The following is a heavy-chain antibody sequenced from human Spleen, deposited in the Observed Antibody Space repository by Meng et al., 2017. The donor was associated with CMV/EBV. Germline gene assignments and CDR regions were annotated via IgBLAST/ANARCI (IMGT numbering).Heavy chain of an antibody. Sequence: GESLKISCAASGFTFSSYSMNWVRQAPGKGLEWVSYISSSSSSIYYADSVKGRFTISRDNAKNSLYVQMNSLRAEDTAVYCCARGSYPSAFDYWGQGTLVTVSS. CDR2: ISSSSSSI. J-gene: IGHJ4*02. V-gene: IGHV3-48*04. CDR1: GFTFSSYS. D-gene: IGHD1-26*01. CDR3: ARGSYPSAFDY.